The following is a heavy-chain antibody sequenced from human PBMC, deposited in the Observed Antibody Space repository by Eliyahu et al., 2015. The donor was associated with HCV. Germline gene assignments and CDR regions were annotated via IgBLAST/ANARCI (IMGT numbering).Heavy chain of an antibody. Sequence: QVQLQESGPGLVQPSETLSLTCNVXGGTXXXYYWSWMRQPPGQGLEWIGYIHSDGTTGYNPSLKSRVTISIDTSKNEFSLKLTSVTATDSAVYYCARHWGYGGGSYEVFFDSWGQGILVTVSS. V-gene: IGHV4-59*08. D-gene: IGHD2-15*01. CDR3: ARHWGYGGGSYEVFFDS. J-gene: IGHJ4*02. CDR1: GGTXXXYY. CDR2: IHSDGTT.